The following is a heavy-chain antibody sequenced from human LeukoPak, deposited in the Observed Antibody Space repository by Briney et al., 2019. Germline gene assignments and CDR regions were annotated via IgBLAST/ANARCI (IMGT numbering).Heavy chain of an antibody. D-gene: IGHD3-22*01. CDR2: IYYSGST. Sequence: KPWEYLSLTCTVSGGSINRYYRICIRQPPGKKLGWIGYIYYSGSTNYNPSLKSRVTMSVDTSKNQFSLKLSSVTAADTAIYYCARLGGYYDSSGYWGQGTLVTVSS. CDR3: ARLGGYYDSSGY. CDR1: GGSINRYY. J-gene: IGHJ4*02. V-gene: IGHV4-59*08.